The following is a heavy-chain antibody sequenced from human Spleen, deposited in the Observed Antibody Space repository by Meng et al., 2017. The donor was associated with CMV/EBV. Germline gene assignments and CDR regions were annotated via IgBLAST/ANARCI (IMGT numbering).Heavy chain of an antibody. V-gene: IGHV1-8*03. J-gene: IGHJ6*02. CDR1: GYTFTSYD. D-gene: IGHD4-23*01. Sequence: ASVKVSCKASGYTFTSYDINWVRQATGQGLEWMGWMNPNSGNTGYAQKFQGRVTITRNTSISTAYMELSSLRSEDTAVYYCATETVVKPQPHYYYYGMDVWGQGTTVTVSS. CDR2: MNPNSGNT. CDR3: ATETVVKPQPHYYYYGMDV.